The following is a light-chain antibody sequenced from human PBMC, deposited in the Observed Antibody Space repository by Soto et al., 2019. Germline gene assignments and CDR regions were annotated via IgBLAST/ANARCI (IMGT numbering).Light chain of an antibody. CDR3: SSYTSRRTLV. Sequence: QSALTQPASVSGSPGQSITISCTGTSSDIGAYKYVSWYQQHPGRAPKLMIYEVIHRPSGVSSRFSGSKSGKTASLSISGLQADDEADYSCSSYTSRRTLVFGGGTKLTVL. J-gene: IGLJ2*01. CDR1: SSDIGAYKY. CDR2: EVI. V-gene: IGLV2-14*01.